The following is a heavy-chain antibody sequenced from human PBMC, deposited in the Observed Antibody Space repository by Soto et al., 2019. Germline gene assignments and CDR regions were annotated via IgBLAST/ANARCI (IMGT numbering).Heavy chain of an antibody. D-gene: IGHD1-1*01. V-gene: IGHV3-15*01. CDR3: TTDWNWNDVGWFDP. CDR2: IKSKTDGGTT. Sequence: GGSLRLSCAASGFTFSNAWMSWVRQAPGKGLEWVGRIKSKTDGGTTDYAAPVKGRFTISRDVSKNTLYLKMNSLKTEDTAVYYCTTDWNWNDVGWFDPWGQGTLVTVSS. J-gene: IGHJ5*02. CDR1: GFTFSNAW.